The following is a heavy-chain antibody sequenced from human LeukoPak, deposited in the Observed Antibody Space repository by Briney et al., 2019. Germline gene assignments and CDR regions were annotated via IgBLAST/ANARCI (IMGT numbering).Heavy chain of an antibody. Sequence: GGSLRLSCAASGFSFSSYGMHWVRQAPGKGLEWVAVIWYDGSKKYYADSVKGRFIISRDNSRNTLYLQMNSLRVEDTTVYYCARVTGVNWFDPWGQGTLVTVSS. CDR2: IWYDGSKK. CDR1: GFSFSSYG. D-gene: IGHD1-20*01. CDR3: ARVTGVNWFDP. V-gene: IGHV3-33*01. J-gene: IGHJ5*02.